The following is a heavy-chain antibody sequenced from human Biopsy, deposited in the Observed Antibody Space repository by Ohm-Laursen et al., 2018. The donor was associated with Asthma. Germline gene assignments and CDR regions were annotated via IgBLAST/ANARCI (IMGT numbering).Heavy chain of an antibody. CDR3: AKWDTYYDFWSGYCTRYNYYYYGMDV. CDR1: GFTFSSYA. CDR2: ISGSGGST. D-gene: IGHD3-3*01. J-gene: IGHJ6*02. V-gene: IGHV3-23*01. Sequence: SLRLSCAASGFTFSSYAMSWVRQAPGKGLEWVSAISGSGGSTYYADSVKGRFTISRDNSKNTLYLQMNSLRAEDTAVYYCAKWDTYYDFWSGYCTRYNYYYYGMDVWGQGTTVTVSS.